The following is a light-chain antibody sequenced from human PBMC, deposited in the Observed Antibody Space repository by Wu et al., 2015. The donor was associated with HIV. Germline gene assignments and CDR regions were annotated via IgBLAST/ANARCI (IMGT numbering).Light chain of an antibody. CDR3: QQHANWPLT. J-gene: IGKJ5*01. CDR2: DAS. Sequence: EIVLTQSPATLSFSPGETATLSCRANQSVSGTIAWYQQKPGQAPRLLLFDASNRATGISDRFSGGGFVTDFTLTIRSLEPEDSAVYYCQQHANWPLTFGQGTRLEIK. V-gene: IGKV3-11*01. CDR1: QSVSGT.